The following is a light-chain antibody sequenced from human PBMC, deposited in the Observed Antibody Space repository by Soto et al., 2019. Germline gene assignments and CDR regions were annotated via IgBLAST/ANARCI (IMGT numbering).Light chain of an antibody. Sequence: TVLPQSPGTLSFSPAERITLSCRASQSISRYLAWYQQKPGQGPRLLIYGASSRATGFPDRFSGSGSGTDFTLTINRLEPEDFALYYCQQYGSSPPTFGQGTKVDIK. CDR3: QQYGSSPPT. CDR1: QSISRY. V-gene: IGKV3-20*01. CDR2: GAS. J-gene: IGKJ1*01.